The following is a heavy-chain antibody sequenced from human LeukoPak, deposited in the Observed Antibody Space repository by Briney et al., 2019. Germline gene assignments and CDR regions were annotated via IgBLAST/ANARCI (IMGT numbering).Heavy chain of an antibody. V-gene: IGHV1-2*02. D-gene: IGHD6-6*01. CDR3: ARMNSDARRGPPGYY. CDR2: INPNSGGT. J-gene: IGHJ4*02. Sequence: GASVKVSCKASGYPFIGNYIHWVRQAPGQGLEWMGWINPNSGGTQYSQKFQGRVTLTRDTSITTGYMELSGLTSDDTAVYYCARMNSDARRGPPGYYWGQGTLVTVSS. CDR1: GYPFIGNY.